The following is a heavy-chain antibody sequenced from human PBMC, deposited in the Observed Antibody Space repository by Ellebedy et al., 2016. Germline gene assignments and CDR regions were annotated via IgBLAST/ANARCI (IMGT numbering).Heavy chain of an antibody. D-gene: IGHD1-26*01. Sequence: GGSLRLXCAASGFTFFNYAIHWVRQAPGKGLEWVAVISYGDGSVKHYTDSVKGRFTISRDNSKNTLYLQMNSLRAEDTAVYYCAHVWELLRSDFDYWGQGTLVTVSS. V-gene: IGHV3-30*03. CDR3: AHVWELLRSDFDY. J-gene: IGHJ4*02. CDR2: ISYGDGSVK. CDR1: GFTFFNYA.